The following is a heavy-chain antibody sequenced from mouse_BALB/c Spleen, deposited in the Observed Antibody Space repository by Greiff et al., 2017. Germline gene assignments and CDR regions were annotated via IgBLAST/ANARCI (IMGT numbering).Heavy chain of an antibody. CDR3: ARSEYGKRNYAMDY. CDR1: GYSFTGYF. J-gene: IGHJ4*01. CDR2: INPYNGDT. V-gene: IGHV1-20*02. D-gene: IGHD2-10*02. Sequence: VQLKQSGPELVKPGASVKISCKASGYSFTGYFMNWVMQSHGKSLEWIGRINPYNGDTFYNQKFKGKATLTVDKSSSTAHMELRSLASEDSAVYYCARSEYGKRNYAMDYWGQGTSVTVSS.